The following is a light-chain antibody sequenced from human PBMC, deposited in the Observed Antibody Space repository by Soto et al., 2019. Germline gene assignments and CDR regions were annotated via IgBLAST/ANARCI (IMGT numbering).Light chain of an antibody. CDR3: ATWDSGLRAVV. CDR2: DNN. J-gene: IGLJ3*02. CDR1: ISNIGKNY. V-gene: IGLV1-51*01. Sequence: QSVLTQPPSVSAAPGQKVTISCSGSISNIGKNYVSWYRQVPGTAPNLLISDNNKRPSGIPDRFSASRSGTSATLGITGLQSGDEADYYCATWDSGLRAVVFGEGTKLTVL.